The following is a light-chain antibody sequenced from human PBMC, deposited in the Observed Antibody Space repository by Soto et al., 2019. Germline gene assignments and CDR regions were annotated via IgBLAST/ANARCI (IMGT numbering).Light chain of an antibody. CDR1: QTVSTY. J-gene: IGKJ1*01. CDR3: QQYNKWPPST. CDR2: DAS. V-gene: IGKV3-15*01. Sequence: EIVMTQSPANLSVSPGERATLSCRASQTVSTYLAWYQQKPGQTPRLLIYDASTRATGIPARFSGSGSGTEFTLTISSLQSEDSAVYYCQQYNKWPPSTFGQGTKVEI.